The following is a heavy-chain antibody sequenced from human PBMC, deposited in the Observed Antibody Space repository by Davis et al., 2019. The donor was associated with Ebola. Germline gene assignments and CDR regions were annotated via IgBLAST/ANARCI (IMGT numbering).Heavy chain of an antibody. V-gene: IGHV4-39*07. CDR2: INHSGST. CDR3: ARENWNYYYYYGMDV. D-gene: IGHD1-1*01. J-gene: IGHJ6*02. CDR1: GGSISSSSYY. Sequence: GSLRLSCTVSGGSISSSSYYWGWIRQPPGKGLEWIGEINHSGSTNYNPSLKSRVTISVDTSKNQFSLKLSSVTAADTAVYYCARENWNYYYYYGMDVWGQGTTVTVSS.